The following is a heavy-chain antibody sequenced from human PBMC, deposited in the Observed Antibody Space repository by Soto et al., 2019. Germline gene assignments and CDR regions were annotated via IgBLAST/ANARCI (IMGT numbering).Heavy chain of an antibody. CDR3: ARGRLLWFGELLGCDY. Sequence: ASVKVSCKVSGYTLTELSMHWVRQAPGKGLEWMGGFDPEDGETIYAQKFQGRVTMTRNTSISTAYMELSSLRSEDTAVYYCARGRLLWFGELLGCDYWGQGTLVTVSS. D-gene: IGHD3-10*01. CDR1: GYTLTELS. J-gene: IGHJ4*02. CDR2: FDPEDGET. V-gene: IGHV1-24*01.